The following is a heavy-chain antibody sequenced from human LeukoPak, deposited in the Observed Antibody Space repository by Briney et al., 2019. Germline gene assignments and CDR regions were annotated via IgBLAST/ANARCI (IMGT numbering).Heavy chain of an antibody. D-gene: IGHD2-8*01. CDR2: ISGSGDST. V-gene: IGHV3-23*01. CDR3: ARDNAPSYYYYMDV. Sequence: GGSLRLSCAASGFTFSNYAMSWVRQAPGKGLEWVSDISGSGDSTNYADSVKGRFTISRDNAKNTLYLQMNSLRAEDTAVYYCARDNAPSYYYYMDVWGKGTTVTVSS. J-gene: IGHJ6*03. CDR1: GFTFSNYA.